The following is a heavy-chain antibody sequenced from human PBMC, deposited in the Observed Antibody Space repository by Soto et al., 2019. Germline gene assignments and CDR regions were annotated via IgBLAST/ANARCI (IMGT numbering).Heavy chain of an antibody. D-gene: IGHD4-17*01. CDR2: ISAYNGNT. V-gene: IGHV1-18*01. CDR3: ARPVGDSGYYAWSLRY. J-gene: IGHJ4*02. Sequence: QVQLVQSGAEVKKPGASVKVSCKASGYTFSGYAMGWLRQAPGQGREWMGWISAYNGNTDDAQKFQGRVTMTTDTSTSTAYMELRSLTSDDTAVYYCARPVGDSGYYAWSLRYWGQGTLVTVSS. CDR1: GYTFSGYA.